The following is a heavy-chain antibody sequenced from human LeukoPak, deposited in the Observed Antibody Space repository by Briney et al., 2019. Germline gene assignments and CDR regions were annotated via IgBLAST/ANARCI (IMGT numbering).Heavy chain of an antibody. CDR2: ISDSGGST. J-gene: IGHJ4*02. D-gene: IGHD6-19*01. CDR3: AKLIAVAGTDDY. Sequence: GGSLRLSCAATGFTFSSNAMSWVRQAPGKGLEWVSAISDSGGSTYYADSVRGRFTISRDNSMNTLYLQMNSLRAEDTAVYFCAKLIAVAGTDDYWGQGTLVTVSS. CDR1: GFTFSSNA. V-gene: IGHV3-23*01.